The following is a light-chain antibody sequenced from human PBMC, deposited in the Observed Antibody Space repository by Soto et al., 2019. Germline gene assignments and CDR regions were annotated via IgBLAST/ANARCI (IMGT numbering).Light chain of an antibody. CDR1: SSDVGGYDY. Sequence: QSALTQPPSASGSPGQSVTISCTGTSSDVGGYDYVSWYQHHPGKAPKLMIYEVTKRPSGVPDRFSGSKSGNTASLTVSGLQAEDEADYYCSSYAGSNIGVFGTGTK. CDR2: EVT. J-gene: IGLJ1*01. V-gene: IGLV2-8*01. CDR3: SSYAGSNIGV.